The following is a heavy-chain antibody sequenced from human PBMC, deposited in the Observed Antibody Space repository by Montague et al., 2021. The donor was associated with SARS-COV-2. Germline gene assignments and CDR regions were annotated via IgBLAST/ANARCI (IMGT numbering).Heavy chain of an antibody. D-gene: IGHD2-2*01. Sequence: SLRLSCAASGFTFSSHAMHWVRQAPGKGLEWVAVISYDGREIFYADSVRGRFNVSRDNSKSTLYLQLGSLRPEDTAYYFCARFGVYCRSPKCYAPLDYWGQGTLVSVSS. CDR3: ARFGVYCRSPKCYAPLDY. CDR1: GFTFSSHA. V-gene: IGHV3-30*04. CDR2: ISYDGREI. J-gene: IGHJ4*02.